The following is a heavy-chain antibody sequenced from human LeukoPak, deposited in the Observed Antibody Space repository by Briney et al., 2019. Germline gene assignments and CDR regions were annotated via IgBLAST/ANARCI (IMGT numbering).Heavy chain of an antibody. V-gene: IGHV3-23*01. J-gene: IGHJ4*02. CDR2: ITGNSVNT. CDR1: GFTFSIHA. CDR3: VKAASGGWYDTNFDY. D-gene: IGHD6-19*01. Sequence: GPLRLSCAASGFTFSIHAMNWVRQAPGKGLEWVSVITGNSVNTFYADSVKGRFTISRDNSKNTLYMYMNSLRAEDAAVYYCVKAASGGWYDTNFDYWGQGTLVTVSS.